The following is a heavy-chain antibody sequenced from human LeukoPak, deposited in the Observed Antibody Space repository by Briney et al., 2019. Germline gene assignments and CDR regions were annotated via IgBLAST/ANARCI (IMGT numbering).Heavy chain of an antibody. CDR3: AREISGYDTQHYYYMDV. Sequence: AGGSLRLSCAVSGFTFSSYSMTWVRQAPGKGLEWVSYISSTSSTVYYADSVKGRFTISRDNVKNSLYLQMNSLRAEDTAVYYCAREISGYDTQHYYYMDVWGKGTTVTISS. D-gene: IGHD5-12*01. J-gene: IGHJ6*03. V-gene: IGHV3-48*01. CDR2: ISSTSSTV. CDR1: GFTFSSYS.